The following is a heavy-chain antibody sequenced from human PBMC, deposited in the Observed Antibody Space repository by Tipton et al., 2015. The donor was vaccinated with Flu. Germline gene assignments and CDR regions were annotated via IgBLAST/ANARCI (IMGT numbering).Heavy chain of an antibody. J-gene: IGHJ6*02. D-gene: IGHD6-19*01. V-gene: IGHV4-59*08. CDR1: GGSIRSYY. CDR3: ARLMVAGTDYYYGMDV. CDR2: IYYSGST. Sequence: TLSLTCTVSGGSIRSYYWSWIRQPPGKGLEWIGYIYYSGSTNYNPSLKSRVTISVDTSKNQFSLKLSSVTAADTAVYYCARLMVAGTDYYYGMDVWGQGTTVTVSS.